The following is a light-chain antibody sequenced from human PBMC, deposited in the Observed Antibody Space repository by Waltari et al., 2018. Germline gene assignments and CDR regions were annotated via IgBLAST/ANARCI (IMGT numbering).Light chain of an antibody. V-gene: IGLV3-21*04. CDR2: YDR. CDR3: QVWDSSSDHSVI. J-gene: IGLJ2*01. Sequence: YVLTQSPSMPVAPGETAWITCGGNRIGRNSAQWYQQKPGQAPLLVISYDRGRPSGSPALFSGSNSVNTVTRTISRVEAGDEADYYCQVWDSSSDHSVIFGGGTELTVL. CDR1: RIGRNS.